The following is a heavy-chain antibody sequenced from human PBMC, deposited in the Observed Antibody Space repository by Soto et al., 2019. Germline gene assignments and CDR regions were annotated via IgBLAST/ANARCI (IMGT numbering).Heavy chain of an antibody. V-gene: IGHV3-21*01. J-gene: IGHJ6*02. CDR2: ITTSTTYT. CDR1: GFNFRTYS. CDR3: ARDQEGGMDV. Sequence: EVQLVESGGGLVRPEGSLRLSCAASGFNFRTYSMNWVRQAPGKGLECVSSITTSTTYTFYADSVKGRFTISRDDAKNSLYLQMNSLRAEDTAVYYCARDQEGGMDVWGPGTTVTVSS.